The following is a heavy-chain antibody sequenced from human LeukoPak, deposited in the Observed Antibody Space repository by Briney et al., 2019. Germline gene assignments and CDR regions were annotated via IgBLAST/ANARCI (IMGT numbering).Heavy chain of an antibody. J-gene: IGHJ4*02. Sequence: GGSLRLSCVASGFTFSDYGMSWVRQAPGKGLEWVSGISDSGGSTYYADSVKGRCTISRDNSKNTVSLQMNNLRAEDTAVYFCARHDSFIPYWGQGTLVTVTS. CDR2: ISDSGGST. V-gene: IGHV3-23*01. CDR3: ARHDSFIPY. D-gene: IGHD3-16*02. CDR1: GFTFSDYG.